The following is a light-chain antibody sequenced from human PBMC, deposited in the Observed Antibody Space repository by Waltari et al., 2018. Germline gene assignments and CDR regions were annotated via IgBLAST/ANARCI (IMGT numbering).Light chain of an antibody. J-gene: IGLJ3*02. Sequence: QSALTQPHSVSASPGQSVTIPCSGSVNDVGVEDYVSWYQQLPGTAPKLILYDVVKRPSGVPSRFSGSKYGTTASLTISSLQTDDEATYYCCSYAGTYTFVFGGGTKLTVL. V-gene: IGLV2-11*01. CDR3: CSYAGTYTFV. CDR1: VNDVGVEDY. CDR2: DVV.